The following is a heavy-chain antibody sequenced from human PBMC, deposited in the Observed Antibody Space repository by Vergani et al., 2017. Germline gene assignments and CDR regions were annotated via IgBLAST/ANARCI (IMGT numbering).Heavy chain of an antibody. J-gene: IGHJ4*02. CDR1: GYSISSGYY. Sequence: QVQLQESGPGLVKPSETLSLTCAVSGYSISSGYYWGWLRQPPGKGLAWIGSIYHSGSTYYNPSLKSRVTISVDTSKNQLSLKLSSVTAADTAVYYCARRDSSGPIGYWGQGTLVTVSS. CDR3: ARRDSSGPIGY. D-gene: IGHD3-22*01. CDR2: IYHSGST. V-gene: IGHV4-38-2*01.